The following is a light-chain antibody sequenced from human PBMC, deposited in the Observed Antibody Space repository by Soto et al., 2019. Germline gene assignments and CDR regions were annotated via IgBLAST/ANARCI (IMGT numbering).Light chain of an antibody. J-gene: IGLJ1*01. CDR1: SSDVGGYNY. CDR2: EVS. V-gene: IGLV2-14*01. CDR3: QSYDSSPSGYV. Sequence: ALTQPASVSGSPGQSITISCTGTSSDVGGYNYVSWSQQHPGKAPKLMIYEVSNRPSGVSNRFSGSKSGTSASLAITGLRAEDEADYYCQSYDSSPSGYVFGTGTKVTVL.